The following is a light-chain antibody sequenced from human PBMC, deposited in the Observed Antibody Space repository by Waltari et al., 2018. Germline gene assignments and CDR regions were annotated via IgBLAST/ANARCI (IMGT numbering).Light chain of an antibody. CDR3: CSYAGSFTLV. J-gene: IGLJ3*02. CDR2: DVT. CDR1: NSDVGRYNL. V-gene: IGLV2-23*02. Sequence: QSAPTQPASVSGSPGQSITISCTGTNSDVGRYNLVSWYQQHPDKAPKLIIYDVTERPSGVSDRLSGSKSGNTASLTISGLQAEDEADYYCCSYAGSFTLVFGGGTKLTVL.